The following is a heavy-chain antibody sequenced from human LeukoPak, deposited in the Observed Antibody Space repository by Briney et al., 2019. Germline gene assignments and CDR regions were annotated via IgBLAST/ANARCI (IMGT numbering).Heavy chain of an antibody. J-gene: IGHJ4*02. V-gene: IGHV3-23*01. D-gene: IGHD6-19*01. CDR2: ISGSGGST. CDR1: GFTFSSYA. Sequence: GGSLRLSCAASGFTFSSYAMSWVRQAPGKGLEWVSAISGSGGSTYYADSVKGRFTISRDNSKNTLYLQMNSLRAEDTAVYYCXXXXPPGYSSGWYVAGDYWGQGTLVTVSS. CDR3: XXXXPPGYSSGWYVAGDY.